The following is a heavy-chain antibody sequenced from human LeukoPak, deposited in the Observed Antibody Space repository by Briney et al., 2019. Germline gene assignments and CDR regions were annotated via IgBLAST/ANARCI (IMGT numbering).Heavy chain of an antibody. D-gene: IGHD1-1*01. V-gene: IGHV3-9*01. CDR3: SKDPNWHPGGYAFDS. J-gene: IGHJ3*02. CDR2: ISWNSGSI. Sequence: GGSLRLSCAASGFTFDDYAMHWVRQAPGKGLEWVSGISWNSGSIGYADSVKGRFTISRDNAKNSLYLQMNSLRAEDTALYYCSKDPNWHPGGYAFDSWGQGTMVTVSS. CDR1: GFTFDDYA.